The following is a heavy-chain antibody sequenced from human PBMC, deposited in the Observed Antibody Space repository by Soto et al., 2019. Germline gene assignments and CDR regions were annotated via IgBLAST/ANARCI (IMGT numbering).Heavy chain of an antibody. J-gene: IGHJ4*02. D-gene: IGHD7-27*01. CDR1: GDSISSSVW. V-gene: IGHV4-4*02. CDR2: VFHTGNT. Sequence: SETLSLTCAVSGDSISSSVWWTWVRQPPGKGLEWIGEVFHTGNTNYNPSLKSRVTMSVDRSTNEFSLKVTSVTAADTAIYYCARKAWVRFDYWGQGALVTVSS. CDR3: ARKAWVRFDY.